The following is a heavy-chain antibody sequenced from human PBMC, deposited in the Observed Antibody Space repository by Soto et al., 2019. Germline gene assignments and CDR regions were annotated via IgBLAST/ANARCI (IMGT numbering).Heavy chain of an antibody. V-gene: IGHV5-51*01. Sequence: GGSLKISCKGSGYSFTSDWIGWVRQMPGKGLEWMGIIYPGDSDTRYSPSFQGQVTISADKSISTAYLQWSSLKASDTAMYYCARLGIAVAGTYGMDVWGQGTTVTVSS. J-gene: IGHJ6*02. CDR1: GYSFTSDW. D-gene: IGHD6-19*01. CDR3: ARLGIAVAGTYGMDV. CDR2: IYPGDSDT.